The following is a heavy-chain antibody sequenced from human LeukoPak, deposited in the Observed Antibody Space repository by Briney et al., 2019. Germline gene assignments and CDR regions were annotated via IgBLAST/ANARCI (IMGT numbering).Heavy chain of an antibody. CDR2: TNPNSGGT. J-gene: IGHJ6*03. D-gene: IGHD1-26*01. Sequence: ASVKVSCKASGYTFTGYYMHWVRQAPGQGLEWMGWTNPNSGGTNYAQKFQGRGTMTRDTSIGTAYMELSSLRSEDTAVYYCARGPIVGAEGRDYYYYMDVWGKGTTVTVSS. CDR3: ARGPIVGAEGRDYYYYMDV. CDR1: GYTFTGYY. V-gene: IGHV1-2*02.